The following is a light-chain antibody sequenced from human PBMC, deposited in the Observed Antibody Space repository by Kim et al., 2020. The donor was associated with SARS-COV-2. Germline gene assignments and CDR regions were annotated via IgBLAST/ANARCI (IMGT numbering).Light chain of an antibody. Sequence: EIALTQSPATLSVSPGESITLLCRASQSVGNYVAWYQHKAGQAPRLLIYDASTRATGIPARFRGSGSGTEFTLSISSLQSEDYAVYFCHQYDDCPPGYTFGQGTKLEI. V-gene: IGKV3-15*01. CDR3: HQYDDCPPGYT. CDR1: QSVGNY. J-gene: IGKJ2*01. CDR2: DAS.